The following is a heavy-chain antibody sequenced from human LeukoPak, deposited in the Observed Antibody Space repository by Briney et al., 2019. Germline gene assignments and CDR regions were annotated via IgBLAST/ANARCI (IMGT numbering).Heavy chain of an antibody. CDR3: ARGSGSTRTEFDY. D-gene: IGHD3-10*01. J-gene: IGHJ4*02. CDR1: GYTFTGYY. V-gene: IGHV1-2*02. Sequence: ASVKVSCKASGYTFTGYYMHWVRQAPGQGLEWMGWINPNSGGTNYAQKFQGRVTMTRDTSISTAYMELSRLRSDDTAVYYCARGSGSTRTEFDYWGQGTLVTVSS. CDR2: INPNSGGT.